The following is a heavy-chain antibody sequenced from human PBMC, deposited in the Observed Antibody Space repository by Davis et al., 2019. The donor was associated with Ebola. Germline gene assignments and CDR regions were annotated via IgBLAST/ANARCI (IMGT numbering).Heavy chain of an antibody. V-gene: IGHV6-1*01. D-gene: IGHD5-24*01. Sequence: HSQTLSLTCAISGDTVSGNSGAWNWIRQSPSRGLEWLGRTYYTSKWYNHYASSVKSRTTINPDTSKNQFSLQLNSVTPEDTAVYYCARGWLRTGLDIWGQGTMVIVSS. CDR3: ARGWLRTGLDI. CDR2: TYYTSKWYN. J-gene: IGHJ3*02. CDR1: GDTVSGNSGA.